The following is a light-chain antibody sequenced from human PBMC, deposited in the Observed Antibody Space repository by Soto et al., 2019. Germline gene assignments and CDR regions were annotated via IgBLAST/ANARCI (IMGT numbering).Light chain of an antibody. V-gene: IGLV2-23*01. J-gene: IGLJ3*02. CDR1: SNDVGSYNL. CDR2: EGS. CDR3: CSYAGSTVWV. Sequence: QSALTQPASVSGSPGQSITISCTGTSNDVGSYNLVSWYQQHPGKAPKLMIYEGSKRPSGVSNRFSGSKSGNTASLTISGLQAEDEADYYCCSYAGSTVWVFGGGTKVTVL.